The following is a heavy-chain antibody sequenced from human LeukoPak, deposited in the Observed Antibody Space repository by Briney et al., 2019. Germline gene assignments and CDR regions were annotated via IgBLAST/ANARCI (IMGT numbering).Heavy chain of an antibody. J-gene: IGHJ3*02. CDR1: GYTFTSYG. Sequence: GASVKVSCKASGYTFTSYGISWVRQAPGQGLEWMGWISAYNGNTNYAQKLQGRVTMTTDTSTSTAYMELRSLRSDDTAVYYCARDFGAGYCSSTSCYRDAFDIWGQGTMVTVSS. CDR3: ARDFGAGYCSSTSCYRDAFDI. CDR2: ISAYNGNT. D-gene: IGHD2-2*01. V-gene: IGHV1-18*01.